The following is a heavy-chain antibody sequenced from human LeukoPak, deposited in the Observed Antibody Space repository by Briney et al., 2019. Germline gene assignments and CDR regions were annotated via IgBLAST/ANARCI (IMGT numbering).Heavy chain of an antibody. J-gene: IGHJ4*02. Sequence: SETLSLTCAVSGGSISSNSYYWGWIRQPPGKGLEWIGSIYYSGSTYYNSSLKSRVTISVDTSKNQFSLQLNSVTPEDTAVYYCARGSIAVNFDYWGQGTLVTVSS. CDR3: ARGSIAVNFDY. V-gene: IGHV4-39*01. D-gene: IGHD6-6*01. CDR1: GGSISSNSYY. CDR2: IYYSGST.